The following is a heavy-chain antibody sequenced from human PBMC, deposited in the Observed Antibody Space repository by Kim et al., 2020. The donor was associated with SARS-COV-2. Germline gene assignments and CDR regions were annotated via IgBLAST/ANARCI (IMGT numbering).Heavy chain of an antibody. J-gene: IGHJ4*02. Sequence: QNCQGRHTMARETSTSTDYMELSSLRTEDSAVYYCARIGVGATTDFDYWGQGTLVTVSS. CDR3: ARIGVGATTDFDY. D-gene: IGHD1-26*01. V-gene: IGHV1-46*01.